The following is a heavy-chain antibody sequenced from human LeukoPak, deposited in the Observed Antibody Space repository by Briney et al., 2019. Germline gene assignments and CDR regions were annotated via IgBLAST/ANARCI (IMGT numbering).Heavy chain of an antibody. Sequence: PGGSLRLSCAASGFTFSSYWMNWVRQAPGKGLEWVANIKRDGNEKNYVDSVKGRFSISRDNAKNSLYLQMDSLRAEDTAVYFCAKEVACPIITYDYWGQGALVTVSS. J-gene: IGHJ4*02. CDR1: GFTFSSYW. V-gene: IGHV3-7*01. D-gene: IGHD3-10*01. CDR3: AKEVACPIITYDY. CDR2: IKRDGNEK.